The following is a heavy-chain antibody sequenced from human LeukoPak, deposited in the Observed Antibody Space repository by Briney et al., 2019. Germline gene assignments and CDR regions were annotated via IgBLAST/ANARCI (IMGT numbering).Heavy chain of an antibody. V-gene: IGHV1-2*02. CDR1: GYTFTGYY. D-gene: IGHD2-2*01. CDR2: INPNSGGT. J-gene: IGHJ4*02. CDR3: AREGYCISTACSSFDY. Sequence: ASVKVSCKASGYTFTGYYMHWVRQAPGQGLEWMGWINPNSGGTNYAQKFQGRVTMTRDTSISTAYMELSRLRSDDTAVYYCAREGYCISTACSSFDYWGQGTLVTVSS.